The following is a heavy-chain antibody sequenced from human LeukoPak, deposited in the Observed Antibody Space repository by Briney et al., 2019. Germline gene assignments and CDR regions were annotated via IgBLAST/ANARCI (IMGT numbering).Heavy chain of an antibody. V-gene: IGHV4-59*08. CDR3: ASRLGYSSSWYYGMDV. CDR2: IYYSGST. Sequence: SETLSLTCTVSGGSISSSYWSWIRQTPGKGLEWIGYIYYSGSTNYNPSLKSRVTISVDTSKHQFSLNLSSVTAADTAVYYCASRLGYSSSWYYGMDVRGQGTTVTVSS. D-gene: IGHD6-13*01. CDR1: GGSISSSY. J-gene: IGHJ6*02.